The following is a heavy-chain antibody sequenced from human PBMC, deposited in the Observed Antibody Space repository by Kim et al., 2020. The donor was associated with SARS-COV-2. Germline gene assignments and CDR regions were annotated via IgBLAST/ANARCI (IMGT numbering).Heavy chain of an antibody. CDR2: IYYSGSN. V-gene: IGHV4-39*01. Sequence: SETLSLTCTVSGGSISSSSYYWGWIRQPPGKGLVWIGSIYYSGSNYYNPSLKSRVTISVDTTKNQFSLKLSSVTAADTAVYYCARQRAGYSSSWSKTFDYWGQGTMVTVSS. J-gene: IGHJ4*02. CDR1: GGSISSSSYY. D-gene: IGHD6-13*01. CDR3: ARQRAGYSSSWSKTFDY.